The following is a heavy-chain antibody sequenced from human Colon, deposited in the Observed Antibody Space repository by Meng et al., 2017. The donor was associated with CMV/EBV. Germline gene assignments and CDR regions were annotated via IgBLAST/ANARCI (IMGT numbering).Heavy chain of an antibody. J-gene: IGHJ5*02. CDR2: IIPILGIA. Sequence: SVKVSCKTSGYTFDSYGFTWVRQAPGQGLEWMGWIIPILGIANYAQKFQGRVTITADKSTSTAYMELSSLRSEDTAVYYCARDHCSSTSCYTGWFDPWGQGTLVTVSS. CDR1: GYTFDSYG. V-gene: IGHV1-69*10. CDR3: ARDHCSSTSCYTGWFDP. D-gene: IGHD2-2*02.